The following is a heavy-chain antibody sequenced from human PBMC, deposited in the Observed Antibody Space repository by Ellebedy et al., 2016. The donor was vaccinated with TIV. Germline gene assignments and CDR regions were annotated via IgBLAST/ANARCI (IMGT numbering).Heavy chain of an antibody. J-gene: IGHJ4*02. CDR1: GGSVSSGSYY. D-gene: IGHD4-17*01. Sequence: SETLSLXXTVSGGSVSSGSYYWSWIRQPPGKGLEWIGYIYYSGSTNYNPSLKSRVTISVDTSKNQFSLKLSSVTAADTAVYYCARQSRRLTTMDYWGQGTLVTVSS. V-gene: IGHV4-61*01. CDR2: IYYSGST. CDR3: ARQSRRLTTMDY.